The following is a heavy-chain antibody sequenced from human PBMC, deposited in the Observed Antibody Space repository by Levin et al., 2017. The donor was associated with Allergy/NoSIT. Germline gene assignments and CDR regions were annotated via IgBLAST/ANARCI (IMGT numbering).Heavy chain of an antibody. Sequence: GESLKISCAASGFTFKTYAMNWVRQAPGKGLEWVSAIGDSGGSTYYADSVKGRFTISRDNSKNTLYMQMNSLRAEDTAVYYCAKGGYEIVTDVDYWGQGTLVTVSS. CDR1: GFTFKTYA. V-gene: IGHV3-23*01. CDR3: AKGGYEIVTDVDY. CDR2: IGDSGGST. D-gene: IGHD3-9*01. J-gene: IGHJ4*02.